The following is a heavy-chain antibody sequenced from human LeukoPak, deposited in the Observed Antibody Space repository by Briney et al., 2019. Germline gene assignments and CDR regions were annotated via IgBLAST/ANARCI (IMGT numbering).Heavy chain of an antibody. CDR1: GFTFSSYG. Sequence: GGSLRLSCVASGFTFSSYGMHWVRQAPGKGLEWVAVISYDGSNKYYADSVKGRFTISRDNSKNTLYLQMNSLRAEDTAVYYCAGEGAHGDYDYWGQGTLVTVSS. J-gene: IGHJ4*02. V-gene: IGHV3-30*03. CDR2: ISYDGSNK. CDR3: AGEGAHGDYDY. D-gene: IGHD4-17*01.